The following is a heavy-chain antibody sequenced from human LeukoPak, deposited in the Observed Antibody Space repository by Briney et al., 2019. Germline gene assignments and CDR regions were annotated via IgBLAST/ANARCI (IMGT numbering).Heavy chain of an antibody. CDR2: IYPDDSDT. CDR1: RSRFTNSW. J-gene: IGHJ4*02. V-gene: IGHV5-51*01. D-gene: IGHD2-2*03. Sequence: SGESLKISCKGSRSRFTNSWIGWVRQLPGKGLEWMGIIYPDDSDTRYSPSFQGQVTISADKSISTAYLQWSSLKASDTAMYYCARLGYCSTTSCKGGGLDYWGQGTLVTVSS. CDR3: ARLGYCSTTSCKGGGLDY.